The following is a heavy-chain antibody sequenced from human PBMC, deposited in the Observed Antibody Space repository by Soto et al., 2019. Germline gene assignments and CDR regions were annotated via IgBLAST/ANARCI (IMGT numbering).Heavy chain of an antibody. J-gene: IGHJ4*02. CDR2: IFSNDEK. CDR3: ARVHCISTSCYADY. Sequence: QVTLKESGPVLVKPTETLTLTCTVSGFSLSNARMGVSWIRQPPGKALEWLAHIFSNDEKSYSTSLKSRLTISKDTSKSQVVLTMTNMDPVDTATYHCARVHCISTSCYADYWGQGTLVTVSS. D-gene: IGHD2-2*01. V-gene: IGHV2-26*01. CDR1: GFSLSNARMG.